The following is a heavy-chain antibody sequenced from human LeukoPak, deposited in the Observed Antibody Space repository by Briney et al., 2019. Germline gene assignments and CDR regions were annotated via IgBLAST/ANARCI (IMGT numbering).Heavy chain of an antibody. CDR1: GFTFSDYT. V-gene: IGHV3-23*01. D-gene: IGHD6-6*01. CDR3: AKNRWAARIIIDAFDI. Sequence: GGSLRLSCAASGFTFSDYTLIWVRQAPGKGLEWVSSISGNGGSTYYAVSVQGRFTISRDNSKNTLYLQMNSLKVEDTAVYYCAKNRWAARIIIDAFDIWGQGTMVTVSS. J-gene: IGHJ3*02. CDR2: ISGNGGST.